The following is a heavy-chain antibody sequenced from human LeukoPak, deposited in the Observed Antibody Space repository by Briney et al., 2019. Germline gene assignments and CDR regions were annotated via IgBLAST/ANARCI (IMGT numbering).Heavy chain of an antibody. V-gene: IGHV3-30*03. D-gene: IGHD2/OR15-2a*01. CDR1: GFTFSSYG. Sequence: GGSLRLSCAASGFTFSSYGMHWVRQAPGKGLEWVAVISYDGSNKYYADSVKGRFTISRDNSKNTLYLQMNSLRAEDTAVYYCARVIAGGYYFDYWGQGTLVTVSS. J-gene: IGHJ4*02. CDR3: ARVIAGGYYFDY. CDR2: ISYDGSNK.